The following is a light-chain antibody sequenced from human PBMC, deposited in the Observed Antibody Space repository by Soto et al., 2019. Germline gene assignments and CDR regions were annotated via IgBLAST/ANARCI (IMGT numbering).Light chain of an antibody. V-gene: IGLV1-40*01. Sequence: QSVLPQPPSVSGAPGQRVTISCTGSRSNIGAGYDVHWYQQLPGTAPKLLIYRNNNRPSGVPDRFSGSKSGTSASLAITGLQSEDEADYYCQSYNSSLYVVGTGTKVPVL. J-gene: IGLJ1*01. CDR1: RSNIGAGYD. CDR2: RNN. CDR3: QSYNSSLYV.